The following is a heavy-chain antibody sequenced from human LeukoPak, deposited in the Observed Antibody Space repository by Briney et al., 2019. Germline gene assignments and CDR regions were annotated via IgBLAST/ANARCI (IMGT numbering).Heavy chain of an antibody. Sequence: PSETLSLTCTVSGGSLNSSSYYWGWIRQPPGKGLEWIGSIYYSGRTYYNPSLRSRATIFVDTSKNQFSLKLNPVTAADTAVYYCARSQATAMVSDYWGQGTLVTVSS. J-gene: IGHJ4*02. CDR1: GGSLNSSSYY. D-gene: IGHD2-2*01. CDR2: IYYSGRT. V-gene: IGHV4-39*01. CDR3: ARSQATAMVSDY.